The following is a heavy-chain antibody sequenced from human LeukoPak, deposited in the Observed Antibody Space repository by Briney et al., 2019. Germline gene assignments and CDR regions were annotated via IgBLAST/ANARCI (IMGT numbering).Heavy chain of an antibody. CDR3: AKEDNSGIRGGFDY. D-gene: IGHD1-26*01. Sequence: GGSLRLSCAASGFIFRSYAMHWVRQAPGKGLEWVAFVWFDGTNEKYADSVKGRFTISRDNSKNTLYLQMNGLRAEDTAVYYCAKEDNSGIRGGFDYWGQGTLVTVSS. CDR1: GFIFRSYA. V-gene: IGHV3-30*02. CDR2: VWFDGTNE. J-gene: IGHJ4*02.